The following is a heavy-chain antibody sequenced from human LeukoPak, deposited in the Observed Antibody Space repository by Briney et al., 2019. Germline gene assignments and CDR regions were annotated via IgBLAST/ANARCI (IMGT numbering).Heavy chain of an antibody. CDR1: GGSISSSSYY. J-gene: IGHJ4*02. D-gene: IGHD2-2*01. CDR3: ATEYCSSSTCRFEY. CDR2: IYYSGST. V-gene: IGHV4-39*07. Sequence: SETLSLTCTVSGGSISSSSYYWGWIRQPPGKGLEWIGSIYYSGSTNYNPSLKSRVTISGDTSKNQLSLKLTSVTAADTAVYYCATEYCSSSTCRFEYWGQGTLVTVSS.